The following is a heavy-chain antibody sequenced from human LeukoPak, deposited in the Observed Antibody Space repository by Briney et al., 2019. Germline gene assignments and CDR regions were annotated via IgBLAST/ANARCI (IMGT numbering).Heavy chain of an antibody. V-gene: IGHV3-48*04. CDR2: ISSSRSTI. Sequence: GGSLRLSCAASGFTFSSYSMNWVRRAPGKGLEWVSYISSSRSTIYYADSVKGRFTISRDNAKNSLYLQMNSLRAEDTAVYYCARDWGFDYWGQGTLVTVSS. CDR3: ARDWGFDY. CDR1: GFTFSSYS. D-gene: IGHD7-27*01. J-gene: IGHJ4*02.